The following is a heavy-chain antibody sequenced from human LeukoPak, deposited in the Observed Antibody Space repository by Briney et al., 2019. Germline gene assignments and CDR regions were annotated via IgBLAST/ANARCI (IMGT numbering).Heavy chain of an antibody. J-gene: IGHJ6*03. CDR3: VREIYRSGSYYTEYYYYYYYMDG. D-gene: IGHD3-10*01. CDR2: IKQDGSEK. V-gene: IGHV3-7*01. Sequence: GGSLRLSCAASGFTFSSYWMSWVRQAPAKGLEWVANIKQDGSEKYYVDSVKGRFTISRDNAKNSLYLQMNSLRAEDTAVYYCVREIYRSGSYYTEYYYYYYYMDGWRKGTKVTVSS. CDR1: GFTFSSYW.